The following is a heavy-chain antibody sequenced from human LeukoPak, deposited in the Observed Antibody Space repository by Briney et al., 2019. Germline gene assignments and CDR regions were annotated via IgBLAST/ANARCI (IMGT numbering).Heavy chain of an antibody. Sequence: GGSLRLSCAASGFTFSSYEMNWVRQAPGKGLEWVSYIRSSGSTIYYADSVKGRFTISRDNAKSSLYLQMNSLRAEDTAVYYCAELGITMIGGVWGKGTTVTISS. V-gene: IGHV3-48*03. CDR3: AELGITMIGGV. CDR1: GFTFSSYE. D-gene: IGHD3-10*02. J-gene: IGHJ6*04. CDR2: IRSSGSTI.